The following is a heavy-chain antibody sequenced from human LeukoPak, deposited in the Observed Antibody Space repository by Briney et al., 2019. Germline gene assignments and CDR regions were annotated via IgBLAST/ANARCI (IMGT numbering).Heavy chain of an antibody. Sequence: KASETLSLTCTVSGGSISSSNYWWGWIRQPPGKGLEWIGSIYPSGSTYYNPPFKSRVTISVDTSKNQFSLKVDSVTAADTAVYYCARLRMSWHFDYWGQGTLVTVSS. V-gene: IGHV4-39*01. D-gene: IGHD3-10*01. CDR2: IYPSGST. J-gene: IGHJ4*02. CDR3: ARLRMSWHFDY. CDR1: GGSISSSNYW.